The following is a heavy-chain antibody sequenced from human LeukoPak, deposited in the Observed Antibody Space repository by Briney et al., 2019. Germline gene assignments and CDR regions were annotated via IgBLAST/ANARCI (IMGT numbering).Heavy chain of an antibody. V-gene: IGHV1-3*03. Sequence: ASVKVSCKASGYTFTSYAMHWVRQAPGQRLEWMGWINACNGNTKYSQEFQGRVTITRDTSDSTAYMALSSLISEDIALYYCARDQGTMVRGVSSLAYWGQGTLVTVSS. J-gene: IGHJ4*02. D-gene: IGHD3-10*01. CDR2: INACNGNT. CDR1: GYTFTSYA. CDR3: ARDQGTMVRGVSSLAY.